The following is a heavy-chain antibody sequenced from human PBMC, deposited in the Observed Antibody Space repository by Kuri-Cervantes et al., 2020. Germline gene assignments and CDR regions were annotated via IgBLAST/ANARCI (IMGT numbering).Heavy chain of an antibody. Sequence: SVKVSCKASGGTFSSYAISWVRQAPGQGLEWMGGIIPIFGTANYAQKFQGRVTITTDESTSTAYMELSSLRSEDTAVYYCATDRWGSDTAMAFNWFDPWGQGTLVTVSS. D-gene: IGHD5-18*01. CDR3: ATDRWGSDTAMAFNWFDP. V-gene: IGHV1-69*05. CDR1: GGTFSSYA. J-gene: IGHJ5*02. CDR2: IIPIFGTA.